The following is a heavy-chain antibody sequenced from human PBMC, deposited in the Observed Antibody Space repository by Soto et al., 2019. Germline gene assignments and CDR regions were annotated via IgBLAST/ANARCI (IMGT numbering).Heavy chain of an antibody. CDR2: FIPVFQTA. Sequence: QEQLVQSGAEVKKPGSSVKVSGKASGGLFSSYPISWVRQVPGQGLEWMGGFIPVFQTAYYTQRFQGRVTITADESTNTAYMELRRLRSEETATYYCARGGSGYTGFSEFWGQGTLVTVAS. CDR3: ARGGSGYTGFSEF. CDR1: GGLFSSYP. D-gene: IGHD3-22*01. J-gene: IGHJ4*02. V-gene: IGHV1-69*01.